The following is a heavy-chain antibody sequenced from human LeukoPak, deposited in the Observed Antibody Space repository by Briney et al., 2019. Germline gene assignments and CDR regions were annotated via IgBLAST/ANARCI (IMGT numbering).Heavy chain of an antibody. CDR3: ARAYFGYVSGSNFDY. Sequence: ASVKVSCKASGYTFTAYFMHWVRQAPGQGLEGMGWINPDSGGTNYAQKFQGRVTMTRDTSISTAYMELSGLRSDDTAVYYCARAYFGYVSGSNFDYWGQGTLVTVSS. J-gene: IGHJ4*02. D-gene: IGHD3-10*01. CDR1: GYTFTAYF. V-gene: IGHV1-2*02. CDR2: INPDSGGT.